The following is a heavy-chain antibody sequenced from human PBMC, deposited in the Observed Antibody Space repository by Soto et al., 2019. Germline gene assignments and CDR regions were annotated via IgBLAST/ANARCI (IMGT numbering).Heavy chain of an antibody. CDR2: ISYDGSNK. Sequence: GGSLRLSCAASGFTFISYGMHWGLQAPGKGLEWVAVISYDGSNKYYADSVKGRFTISRDNSKNTLYLQMNSLRAEDTAVEYGAKEGYYYDFDPWGQGTRVTVAS. V-gene: IGHV3-30*18. J-gene: IGHJ5*02. CDR3: AKEGYYYDFDP. CDR1: GFTFISYG. D-gene: IGHD3-22*01.